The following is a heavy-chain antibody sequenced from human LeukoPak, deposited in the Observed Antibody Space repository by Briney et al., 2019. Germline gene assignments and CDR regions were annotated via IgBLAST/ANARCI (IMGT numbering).Heavy chain of an antibody. V-gene: IGHV3-48*04. CDR2: ISSSSSTI. J-gene: IGHJ4*02. Sequence: GGSLRLSCAASGFTFSSYSMNWVRQAPGKGLEWVSYISSSSSTIYYADSVKGRFTISRDNSKNTLYLQMTSLRAEDTAVYYCATSRGSAVTTRATLDYWGQGTLVTVSS. CDR3: ATSRGSAVTTRATLDY. CDR1: GFTFSSYS. D-gene: IGHD4-17*01.